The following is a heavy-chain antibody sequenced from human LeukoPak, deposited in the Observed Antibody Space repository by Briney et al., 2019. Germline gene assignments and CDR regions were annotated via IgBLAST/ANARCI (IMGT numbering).Heavy chain of an antibody. CDR1: GGSISSGDYY. V-gene: IGHV4-30-4*01. CDR2: IYYSGTS. J-gene: IGHJ4*02. Sequence: SETLSLTCTVSGGSISSGDYYWSWIRQPPGKGLEWIGYIYYSGTSYYNPSLKSRVSISVDTSKNQFSLKLSSVTAADTAVYYCARHTSYGGNSAFGYWGQGTLVTVSS. CDR3: ARHTSYGGNSAFGY. D-gene: IGHD4-23*01.